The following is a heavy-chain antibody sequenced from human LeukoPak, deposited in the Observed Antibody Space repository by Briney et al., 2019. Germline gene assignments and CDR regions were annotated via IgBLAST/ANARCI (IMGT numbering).Heavy chain of an antibody. CDR3: AKVASGMVRGINWFGP. CDR2: ISGSGGST. Sequence: PGGSLRLSCAASGFTFSSYAMSWVRQAPGKGLEWVSAISGSGGSTYYADSVKGRFTISRDNSKNTLYLQMNSLRAEDTAVYYCAKVASGMVRGINWFGPWGQGTLVTVSS. D-gene: IGHD3-10*01. V-gene: IGHV3-23*01. CDR1: GFTFSSYA. J-gene: IGHJ5*02.